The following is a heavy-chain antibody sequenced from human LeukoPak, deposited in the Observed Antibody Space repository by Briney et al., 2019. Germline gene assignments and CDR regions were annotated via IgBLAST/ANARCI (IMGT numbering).Heavy chain of an antibody. CDR3: ARGGGSGRWGSAFDM. J-gene: IGHJ3*02. CDR1: GFTFTNYW. V-gene: IGHV3-7*01. CDR2: MKQDGREK. D-gene: IGHD3-16*01. Sequence: GGSLRLSCVASGFTFTNYWMTWVRQAPGKGLEWVANMKQDGREKYYVDSVKGRFTVSRDNAKNSLYLQMDSLRDEDTAVYYCARGGGSGRWGSAFDMWGQGTMVTVSP.